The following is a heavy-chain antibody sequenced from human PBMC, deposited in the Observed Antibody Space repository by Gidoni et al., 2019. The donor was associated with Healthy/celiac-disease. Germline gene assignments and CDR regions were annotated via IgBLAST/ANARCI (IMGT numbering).Heavy chain of an antibody. Sequence: QVQLVESGGGVVQPGRSLRLSCAASGFTFSSYGMHWVRQAGKGLEWVAVIWYDGSNKYYADSVKGRFTISRDNSKNTLYLQMNSLRAEDTAVYYCARDASTTVTTSPTLWYWGQGTLVTVSS. CDR3: ARDASTTVTTSPTLWY. V-gene: IGHV3-33*01. J-gene: IGHJ4*02. D-gene: IGHD4-17*01. CDR1: GFTFSSYG. CDR2: IWYDGSNK.